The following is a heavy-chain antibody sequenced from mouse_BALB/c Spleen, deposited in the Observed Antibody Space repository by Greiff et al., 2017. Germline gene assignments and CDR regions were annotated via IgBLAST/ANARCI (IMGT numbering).Heavy chain of an antibody. V-gene: IGHV14-1*02. CDR3: ASEYYGSSYVY. D-gene: IGHD1-1*01. CDR2: IDPENGNT. J-gene: IGHJ2*01. CDR1: GFNIKDYY. Sequence: VQLKESGAELVRPGALVKLSCKASGFNIKDYYMHWVKQRPEQGLEWIGWIDPENGNTIYDPKFQGKASITADTSSNTAYLQLSSLTSEDTAVYFRASEYYGSSYVYGGQGTTLTVPS.